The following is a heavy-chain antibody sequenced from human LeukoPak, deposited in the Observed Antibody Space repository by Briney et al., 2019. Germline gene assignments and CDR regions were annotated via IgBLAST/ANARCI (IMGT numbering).Heavy chain of an antibody. CDR2: IYYSGST. CDR3: ARLSGAYGSGNY. D-gene: IGHD3-10*01. J-gene: IGHJ4*02. Sequence: SETLSLTCTVSGGSISSSSYYWGWIRQPPGKGLEWIGTIYYSGSTYYSPSLKSRVTISVDTSKNQFSLKLSSVTAADTAVYYCARLSGAYGSGNYWGQGTLVTVSS. CDR1: GGSISSSSYY. V-gene: IGHV4-39*01.